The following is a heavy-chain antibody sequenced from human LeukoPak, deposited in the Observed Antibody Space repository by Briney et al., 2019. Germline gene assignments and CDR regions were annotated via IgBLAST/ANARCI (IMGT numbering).Heavy chain of an antibody. CDR2: IYTSGTT. Sequence: SETLSLTCTVSGGSISSYYWSWIRQPAGKGLEWIGRIYTSGTTHYNPSPKSRVTMSVDTSKNQFSLKLSSVTAADTAVYYCARGDSSGWKNLGDLVYWGQGTLVTVSS. V-gene: IGHV4-4*07. CDR1: GGSISSYY. CDR3: ARGDSSGWKNLGDLVY. D-gene: IGHD6-19*01. J-gene: IGHJ4*02.